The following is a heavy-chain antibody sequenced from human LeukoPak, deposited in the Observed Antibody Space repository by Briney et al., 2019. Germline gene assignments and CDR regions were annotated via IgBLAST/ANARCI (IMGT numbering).Heavy chain of an antibody. CDR2: IIGRGGRT. Sequence: GRSLRLSCAASAFTLSSKAMSWVRQAQRNGLEWVSAIIGRGGRTYYADSVKGRFTISRDNSKNTLYLQMNSLRAEDTAVYYCAKDCHCLVGATWGGFDYWGQGTLVTVSS. CDR3: AKDCHCLVGATWGGFDY. J-gene: IGHJ4*02. CDR1: AFTLSSKA. V-gene: IGHV3-23*01. D-gene: IGHD1-26*01.